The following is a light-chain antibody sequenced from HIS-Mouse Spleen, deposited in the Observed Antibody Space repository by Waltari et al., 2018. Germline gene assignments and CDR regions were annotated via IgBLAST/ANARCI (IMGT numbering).Light chain of an antibody. CDR2: ELR. CDR1: TSDVGGYDY. J-gene: IGLJ2*01. CDR3: SSYAGSNNLV. V-gene: IGLV2-8*01. Sequence: QSALTQPPSASGSPGQSVTISCTGTTSDVGGYDYFPWYQQHPGKALKLMIYELRKRPSGVPDRFSGSTSGNTASLTVSGLQAEDEADYYCSSYAGSNNLVFGGGTKLTVL.